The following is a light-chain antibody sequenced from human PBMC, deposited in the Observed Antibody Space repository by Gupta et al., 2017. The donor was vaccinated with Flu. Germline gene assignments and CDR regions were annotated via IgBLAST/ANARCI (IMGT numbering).Light chain of an antibody. J-gene: IGKJ1*01. CDR3: QRSDSTPRR. CDR1: QSISSY. V-gene: IGKV1-39*01. CDR2: AAS. Sequence: DIQMTQSPSSLSASVGDRVTITCRAIQSISSYLNWYQQKPGKAPKLLIYAASSLQSGLPSRCSGSGGGKDITITSSRLQPEDVATYYCQRSDSTPRRFGQGTKLEIK.